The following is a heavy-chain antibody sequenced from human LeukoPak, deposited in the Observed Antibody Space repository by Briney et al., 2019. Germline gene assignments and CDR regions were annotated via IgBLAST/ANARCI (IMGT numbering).Heavy chain of an antibody. Sequence: SETLSLTCTVSGGSISSYYWSWIRQPPGKGLEWIGYIYYSGSTNYNPSLKSRVTISVDTSKNQFSLKLSSVTAADTAVYYCARDQGDIVVVVAATPVGWFDPWGQGTLVTVSS. CDR2: IYYSGST. V-gene: IGHV4-59*12. J-gene: IGHJ5*02. D-gene: IGHD2-15*01. CDR3: ARDQGDIVVVVAATPVGWFDP. CDR1: GGSISSYY.